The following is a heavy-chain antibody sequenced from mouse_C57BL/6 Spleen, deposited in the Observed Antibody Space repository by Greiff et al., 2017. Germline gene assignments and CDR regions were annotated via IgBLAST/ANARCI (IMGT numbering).Heavy chain of an antibody. CDR2: INPSTGGT. CDR1: GYSFTGYY. D-gene: IGHD1-1*01. Sequence: EVQLQQSGPELVKPGASVKISCKASGYSFTGYYMNWVKQSPEKSLEWIGEINPSTGGTTYNQKFKAKATLTVDKSSSTASMQLKSLTSEASAVYYCARYEMDYFDYWGQGTTLTVSS. CDR3: ARYEMDYFDY. V-gene: IGHV1-42*01. J-gene: IGHJ2*01.